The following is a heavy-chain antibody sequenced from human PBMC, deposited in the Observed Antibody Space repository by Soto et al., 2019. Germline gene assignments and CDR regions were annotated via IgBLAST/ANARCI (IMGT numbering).Heavy chain of an antibody. J-gene: IGHJ4*02. CDR2: IYHGGTA. Sequence: SETLSRTCTVSGHSDTTKEFFCIWLRQAPGRVLEWIAYIYHGGTAHYNPAFRSRVTMSVDTAKPQFSLNLASVTAADTAVYYCARGRPPFFGAGSALDYWGQGTPVTVSS. D-gene: IGHD3-16*01. CDR3: ARGRPPFFGAGSALDY. CDR1: GHSDTTKEFF. V-gene: IGHV4-30-4*08.